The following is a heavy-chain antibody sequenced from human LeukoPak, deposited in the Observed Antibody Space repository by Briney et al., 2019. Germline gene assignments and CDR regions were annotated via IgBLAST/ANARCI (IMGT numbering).Heavy chain of an antibody. J-gene: IGHJ4*02. V-gene: IGHV4-34*01. Sequence: PSETLSLTCAVYGGSFSDYYWSWIRQPPGKGLEWIGEINHSGSTKYNPSLKSQVTISVDTSKNQFSLKLSSVTAADTAVYYCARGNDIVVVAAVRYFHRLRFDYWGQETLVTVSS. CDR1: GGSFSDYY. D-gene: IGHD2-15*01. CDR2: INHSGST. CDR3: ARGNDIVVVAAVRYFHRLRFDY.